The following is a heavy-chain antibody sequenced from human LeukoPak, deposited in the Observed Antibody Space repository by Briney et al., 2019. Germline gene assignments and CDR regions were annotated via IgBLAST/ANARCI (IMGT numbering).Heavy chain of an antibody. D-gene: IGHD6-13*01. Sequence: SETLSLTCTVSGGSISSYYWSWIRQPPGKGLEWIGYIYYSESTNYNPSLKSQVTISVDTSKNQFSLKLRSVTAADTAVYYCARDSSDIIAAAGTYYYYGMDVWGQGTTVTVSS. CDR2: IYYSEST. V-gene: IGHV4-59*01. CDR1: GGSISSYY. J-gene: IGHJ6*02. CDR3: ARDSSDIIAAAGTYYYYGMDV.